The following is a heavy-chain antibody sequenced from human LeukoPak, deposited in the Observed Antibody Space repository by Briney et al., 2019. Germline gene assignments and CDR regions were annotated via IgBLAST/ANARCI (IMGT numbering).Heavy chain of an antibody. V-gene: IGHV4-59*08. CDR1: GGSISSDY. CDR2: IFYNGGT. D-gene: IGHD1-26*01. J-gene: IGHJ4*02. CDR3: ASHRYSATYYADY. Sequence: SETLSLTCTVSGGSISSDYWSWIRQPPGKGLEWIGYIFYNGGTNYSPSLKSRLTMSVDTSKKQYSLKLSSVTAADTAVYYCASHRYSATYYADYWGQGTLVTVSS.